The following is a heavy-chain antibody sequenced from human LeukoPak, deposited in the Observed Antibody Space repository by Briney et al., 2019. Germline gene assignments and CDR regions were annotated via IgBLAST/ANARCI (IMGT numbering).Heavy chain of an antibody. CDR2: IYHSGST. V-gene: IGHV4-38-2*02. Sequence: TLSLTCSVSGDSIIGYYWGCIRQPPGKGLEWIGSIYHSGSTYYNPSLKSRVTISVDTSKNQFSLKLSSVTAADTAVYYCARFRGALGSNWFDPWGQGTLVTVSS. CDR3: ARFRGALGSNWFDP. D-gene: IGHD3-10*02. J-gene: IGHJ5*02. CDR1: GDSIIGYY.